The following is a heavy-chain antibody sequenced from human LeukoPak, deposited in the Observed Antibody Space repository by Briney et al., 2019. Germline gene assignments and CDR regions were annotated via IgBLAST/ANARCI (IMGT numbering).Heavy chain of an antibody. Sequence: PGGSLRLSCAASGFTFSSYSMNWVRQAPGKGLEWVSSISSSSSYIYYADSVKGRFTISRDNAKNSLYLQVNSLRAEDTAVYYCARDWGDYGGEFDYWGQGTLVTVPS. V-gene: IGHV3-21*01. D-gene: IGHD4-17*01. J-gene: IGHJ4*02. CDR3: ARDWGDYGGEFDY. CDR2: ISSSSSYI. CDR1: GFTFSSYS.